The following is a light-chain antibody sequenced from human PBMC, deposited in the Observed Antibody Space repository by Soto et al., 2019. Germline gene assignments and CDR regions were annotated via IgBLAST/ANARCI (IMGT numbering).Light chain of an antibody. CDR2: GPS. Sequence: EIVMTQSPATLSVSPGERATLSCRASQSVSSNLAWYQQKPGQAHRLLIYGPSTRATGIPARFSGSGSGTEFTLTISSLQSEDFAVYYCQQYNNWPFTFGRGTKVDIK. CDR1: QSVSSN. V-gene: IGKV3-15*01. J-gene: IGKJ3*01. CDR3: QQYNNWPFT.